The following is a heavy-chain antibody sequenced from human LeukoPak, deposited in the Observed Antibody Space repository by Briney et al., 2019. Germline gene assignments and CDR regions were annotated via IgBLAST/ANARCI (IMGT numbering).Heavy chain of an antibody. CDR2: ISSSSSYI. CDR1: GFTFSSYS. CDR3: ASAYCGGDCSSYGMDV. Sequence: GGSLRLSCAASGFTFSSYSMNWVRQAPGKGLEWVPSISSSSSYIYYADSVKGRFTISRDNAKNSLYLQMNSLRAEDTAVYYCASAYCGGDCSSYGMDVWGQGTTVTVSS. V-gene: IGHV3-21*01. D-gene: IGHD2-21*01. J-gene: IGHJ6*02.